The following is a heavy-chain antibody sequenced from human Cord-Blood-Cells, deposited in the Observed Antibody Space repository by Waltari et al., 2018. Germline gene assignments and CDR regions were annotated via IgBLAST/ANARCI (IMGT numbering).Heavy chain of an antibody. D-gene: IGHD4-17*01. CDR1: GFTFSSYE. CDR2: ISSSCSTI. J-gene: IGHJ4*02. V-gene: IGHV3-48*03. CDR3: ARLGLLLDY. Sequence: EVQLVESGGGLVQPGGSLRLSCAASGFTFSSYEMNWVRQAPGKGLEWVSYISSSCSTIYYAESVKGRFTISRDNAKNALYLQMNSLRAEDTAVYYGARLGLLLDYWGQGTLVTVSS.